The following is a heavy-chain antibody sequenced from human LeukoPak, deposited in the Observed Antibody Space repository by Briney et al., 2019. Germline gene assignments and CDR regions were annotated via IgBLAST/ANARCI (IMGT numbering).Heavy chain of an antibody. CDR3: ARGAQGGYCSSTSCYEYNWFDP. Sequence: PPGTLSLTCGVSGGSIDITNYWSWVRQAPGKGLEWIGEISHSGTTNYNPSLKRRVTISVDRSKNQFSLKLSSVTAADTAVYYCARGAQGGYCSSTSCYEYNWFDPWGQGTLVTVSS. D-gene: IGHD2-2*01. J-gene: IGHJ5*02. V-gene: IGHV4-4*03. CDR1: GGSIDITNY. CDR2: ISHSGTT.